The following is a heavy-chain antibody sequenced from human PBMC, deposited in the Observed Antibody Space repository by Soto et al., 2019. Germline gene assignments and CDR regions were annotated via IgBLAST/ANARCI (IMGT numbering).Heavy chain of an antibody. CDR3: ARVIWFGEIDWFDP. D-gene: IGHD3-10*01. Sequence: SETLRLTCTVSGGSISSYYWSWIRQPPGKGLEWIGYIYYSGRTNYNPSLKSRVTISVDTSKNQFSLKLSSVTAADTAVYYCARVIWFGEIDWFDPWGQGTRVSV. J-gene: IGHJ5*02. CDR1: GGSISSYY. CDR2: IYYSGRT. V-gene: IGHV4-59*01.